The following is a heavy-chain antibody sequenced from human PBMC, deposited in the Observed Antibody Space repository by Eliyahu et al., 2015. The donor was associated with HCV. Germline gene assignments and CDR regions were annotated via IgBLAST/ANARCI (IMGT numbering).Heavy chain of an antibody. D-gene: IGHD3-22*01. CDR1: GFTFXSXG. J-gene: IGHJ4*02. CDR3: AKDPNYYDSSGYYFDY. V-gene: IGHV3-30*18. Sequence: QVQLVESGGGVVQPGRSXRLXCAXSGFTFXSXGMHWVRQAPGKGLGGVAVISYDGSNKYYADSVKGRFTISRDYSKNMLYLQMNSLRAEDTAVYYCAKDPNYYDSSGYYFDYWGQGTLVTVSS. CDR2: ISYDGSNK.